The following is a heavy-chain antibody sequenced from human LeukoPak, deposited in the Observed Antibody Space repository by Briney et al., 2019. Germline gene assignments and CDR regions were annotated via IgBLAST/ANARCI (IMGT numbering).Heavy chain of an antibody. CDR1: GGSISSSSYY. J-gene: IGHJ4*02. CDR2: IYYSGST. V-gene: IGHV4-39*07. D-gene: IGHD6-13*01. CDR3: ARGHSSSWYRVYFDY. Sequence: SETLSLTCTVSGGSISSSSYYWGWIRQPPGKGLEWIGSIYYSGSTYYNPSLKSRVTISVDTSKNQFSLKLSSVTAADTAVYYCARGHSSSWYRVYFDYWGQGTLVTVSS.